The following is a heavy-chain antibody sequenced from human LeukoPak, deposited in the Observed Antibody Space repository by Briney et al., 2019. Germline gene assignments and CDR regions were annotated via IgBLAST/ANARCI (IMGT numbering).Heavy chain of an antibody. J-gene: IGHJ4*02. CDR2: ISGSGTST. D-gene: IGHD3-10*01. CDR3: AKVPDYYGSGSYDY. CDR1: GFTFSSYA. Sequence: GGSLRLSCAASGFTFSSYAMSWVRQAPGKGLEWVSAISGSGTSTYYADSVKGRFTISRDNSKNTLYLQMNSLRAEDTAAYYCAKVPDYYGSGSYDYWGQGTLVTVSS. V-gene: IGHV3-23*01.